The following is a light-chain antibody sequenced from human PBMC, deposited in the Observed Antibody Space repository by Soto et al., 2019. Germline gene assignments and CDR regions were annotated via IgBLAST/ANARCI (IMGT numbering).Light chain of an antibody. J-gene: IGKJ3*01. V-gene: IGKV3-15*01. Sequence: EIVMTQSPATLSVSPGERATLSCRASQSVSSNLAWYQQKPGQAPRLLIYGASTRATGIPARFSGSGSGTEFTLTISSLQSEDFAVYYCQQYNNWPPVFGFGPGTKVDTK. CDR1: QSVSSN. CDR3: QQYNNWPPVFG. CDR2: GAS.